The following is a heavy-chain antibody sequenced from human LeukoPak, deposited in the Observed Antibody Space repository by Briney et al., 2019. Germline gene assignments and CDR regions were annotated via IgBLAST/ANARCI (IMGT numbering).Heavy chain of an antibody. D-gene: IGHD4-17*01. CDR1: GGSISSYY. CDR2: IYTSGST. Sequence: PSETLSLTXTVSGGSISSYYWSWIGQPAGKGLEWIGRIYTSGSTNYNPSLKSRVTMSVDTSKNQFSLKLSSVTAADTAVYYCVRDNYGDYVWYFDLWGRGTLVTVSS. CDR3: VRDNYGDYVWYFDL. J-gene: IGHJ2*01. V-gene: IGHV4-4*07.